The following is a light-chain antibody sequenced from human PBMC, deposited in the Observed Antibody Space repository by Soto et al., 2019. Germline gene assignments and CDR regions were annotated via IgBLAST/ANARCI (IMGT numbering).Light chain of an antibody. CDR3: QQYNTYQYT. CDR1: QSISDW. J-gene: IGKJ2*01. Sequence: DIQMTQSPSALSASVGDGVTITCRASQSISDWLAWYQHKPGKAPKLLIYDASSLASGVPSRFSATGSGTEFTLTIDSLQPDDFATYYCQQYNTYQYTFGQGTKLEI. V-gene: IGKV1-5*01. CDR2: DAS.